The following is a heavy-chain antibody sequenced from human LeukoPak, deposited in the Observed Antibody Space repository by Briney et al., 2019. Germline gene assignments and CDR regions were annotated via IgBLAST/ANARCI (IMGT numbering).Heavy chain of an antibody. D-gene: IGHD3-10*01. CDR3: ASVWFGPTIHGYFHR. V-gene: IGHV1-69*01. J-gene: IGHJ1*01. CDR2: IIPIFGTT. CDR1: GGAFSSYT. Sequence: SVKVSCKASGGAFSSYTISWVRQAPGQGLEWMGGIIPIFGTTNYGQRFQGRLTISADESTSTAYMELSSLRSEDTAVYYCASVWFGPTIHGYFHRWAQGTLVTVSS.